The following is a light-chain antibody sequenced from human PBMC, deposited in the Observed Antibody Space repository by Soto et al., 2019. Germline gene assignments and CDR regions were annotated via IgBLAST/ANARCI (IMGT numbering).Light chain of an antibody. CDR2: DVS. CDR3: SSYASSNTLVV. Sequence: QSALTQPASVSGSPGQSITISCTGTSSDVGGYNYVSWYQQHPGKAPKLMIYDVSNRPSGVSNRFSGSKSGNTASLTISGLQAEGEADYYCSSYASSNTLVVFGGGTKLTVL. J-gene: IGLJ2*01. V-gene: IGLV2-14*03. CDR1: SSDVGGYNY.